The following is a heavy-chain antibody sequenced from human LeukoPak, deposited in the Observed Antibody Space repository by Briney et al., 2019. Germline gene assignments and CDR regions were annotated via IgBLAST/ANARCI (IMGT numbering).Heavy chain of an antibody. CDR1: GFIFTNYG. CDR3: ARVLNYYDSSGYYLSY. CDR2: ISYDGSNG. D-gene: IGHD3-22*01. J-gene: IGHJ4*02. Sequence: PGGSLRLSCATSGFIFTNYGMHWVRQAPGKGLEWVAVISYDGSNGYYADSVKGRFTISRDNSKNTLYLQMNSLRVEDTAVYYCARVLNYYDSSGYYLSYWGQATLLTVSS. V-gene: IGHV3-30*03.